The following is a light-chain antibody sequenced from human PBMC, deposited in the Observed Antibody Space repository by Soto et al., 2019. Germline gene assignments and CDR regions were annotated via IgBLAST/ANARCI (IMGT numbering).Light chain of an antibody. V-gene: IGLV2-14*01. J-gene: IGLJ1*01. Sequence: ALAQPASVSGSPGQSITISCTGSGSDIATFNYVSWYQQYPGKAPKLLIYQVTSRASGVSHRFSGSKSGNTAALTISGLQPEDEAEYYCNSYSSTSFYVFGTGTKVTVL. CDR1: GSDIATFNY. CDR3: NSYSSTSFYV. CDR2: QVT.